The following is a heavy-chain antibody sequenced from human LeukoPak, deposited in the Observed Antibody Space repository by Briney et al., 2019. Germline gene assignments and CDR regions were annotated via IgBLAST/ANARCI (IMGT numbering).Heavy chain of an antibody. CDR2: IIPIFGTP. CDR1: GGTFNRDA. V-gene: IGHV1-69*06. Sequence: SVKVSCKASGGTFNRDAISWVRQAPGQGLEWMGGIIPIFGTPNYAQKFQGRVTITADKSTSTAYMELSSLRSEDTAVYYCARAFLDRNPFDYWGQGTLVTVSS. CDR3: ARAFLDRNPFDY. D-gene: IGHD3-3*02. J-gene: IGHJ4*02.